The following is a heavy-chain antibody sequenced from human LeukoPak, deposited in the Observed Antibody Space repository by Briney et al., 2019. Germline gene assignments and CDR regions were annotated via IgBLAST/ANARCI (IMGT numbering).Heavy chain of an antibody. V-gene: IGHV1-18*01. Sequence: ASVKVSCKTSGYTFTAYCLNWVRQAPGQGLEWMGWISAKKGHTDYAQNLQGRLTMTTDASTSTAYMELRSLRSDDTAVYYCARGDWWEPFYFDYWGQGTLVSVSS. D-gene: IGHD1-26*01. CDR1: GYTFTAYC. J-gene: IGHJ4*02. CDR3: ARGDWWEPFYFDY. CDR2: ISAKKGHT.